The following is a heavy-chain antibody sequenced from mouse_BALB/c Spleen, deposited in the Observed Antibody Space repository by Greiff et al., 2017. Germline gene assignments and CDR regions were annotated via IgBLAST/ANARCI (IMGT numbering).Heavy chain of an antibody. CDR1: GFTFSNYW. V-gene: IGHV6-6*02. CDR3: TRLRLDWYFDV. D-gene: IGHD1-2*01. Sequence: EVQLQESGGGLVQPGGSMKLSCVASGFTFSNYWMNWVRQSPEKGLEWVAEIRLKSNNYATHYAESVKGRFTISRDDSKSSVYLQMNNLRAEDTGIYYCTRLRLDWYFDVWGAGTTVTVSS. J-gene: IGHJ1*01. CDR2: IRLKSNNYAT.